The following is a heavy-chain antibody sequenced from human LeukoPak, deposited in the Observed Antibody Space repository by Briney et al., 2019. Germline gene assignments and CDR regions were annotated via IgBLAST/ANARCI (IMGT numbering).Heavy chain of an antibody. D-gene: IGHD3-10*01. CDR1: GYSISSDYY. Sequence: SETLSLTCTVSGYSISSDYYWGWIRQPPGKGLEWIGNVYRTGSTYYNPSLTSRVTISIDTSKNQFSLRLSSVTAADTAVYYCARDLSITMIRGVTFDYWGQGALVTISS. CDR2: VYRTGST. V-gene: IGHV4-38-2*02. J-gene: IGHJ4*02. CDR3: ARDLSITMIRGVTFDY.